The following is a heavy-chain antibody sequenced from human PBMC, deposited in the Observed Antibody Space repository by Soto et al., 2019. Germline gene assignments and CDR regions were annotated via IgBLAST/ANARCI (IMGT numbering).Heavy chain of an antibody. CDR3: ARQRWLQYLRWAPGLAFDP. CDR1: GYSFTSYW. V-gene: IGHV5-51*01. CDR2: IYPGDSDT. D-gene: IGHD3-9*01. Sequence: PGESLKISCKGSGYSFTSYWIGWVRQMPGKGLEWMGIIYPGDSDTRYSPSFQGQVTISADKSISTAYLQWSSLKASDTAMYYCARQRWLQYLRWAPGLAFDPWGQGTLVTVSS. J-gene: IGHJ5*02.